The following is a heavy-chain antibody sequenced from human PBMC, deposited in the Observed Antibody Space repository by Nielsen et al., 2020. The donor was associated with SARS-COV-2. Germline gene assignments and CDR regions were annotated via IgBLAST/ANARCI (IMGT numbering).Heavy chain of an antibody. Sequence: SETLSLTCTVSGGSISSSPYYWGWIRQPPGKGLEWIGNIYYSGSTYYNPSLKSRVTISVDTSKNQFSLKLSSVTAADTAVYYCARPPYSGALYFDLWGRGTLVTVSS. V-gene: IGHV4-39*01. D-gene: IGHD4-23*01. CDR2: IYYSGST. J-gene: IGHJ2*01. CDR3: ARPPYSGALYFDL. CDR1: GGSISSSPYY.